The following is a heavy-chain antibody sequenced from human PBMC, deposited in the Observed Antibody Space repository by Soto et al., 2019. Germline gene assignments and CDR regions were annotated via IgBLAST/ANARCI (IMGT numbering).Heavy chain of an antibody. CDR1: GFTFSSYA. CDR2: ISGSGGST. D-gene: IGHD3-10*01. Sequence: EVQLLESGGGLVQPGGSLRLSCAASGFTFSSYAMSWVLQAPGKGLEWVSAISGSGGSTYYADSVKGRFTISRDNSKNTLDRQMDSLRAADTAVYYCGKGRGETGKTGYFQHWGQGTLVPVSS. V-gene: IGHV3-23*01. J-gene: IGHJ1*01. CDR3: GKGRGETGKTGYFQH.